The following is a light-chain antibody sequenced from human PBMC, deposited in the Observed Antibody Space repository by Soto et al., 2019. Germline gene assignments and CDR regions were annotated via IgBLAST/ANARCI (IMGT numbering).Light chain of an antibody. CDR2: DAS. CDR1: QSVSSY. CDR3: HQRQSWPRT. J-gene: IGKJ1*01. V-gene: IGKV3-11*01. Sequence: EIGLTQSPATLSLSPGERATLSCRASQSVSSYLAWYQQKPGQAPRLLIYDASNRATGIPARFSGSGSGTDFTLTINSLAPEDFAIYYCHQRQSWPRTFGQGTKVDIK.